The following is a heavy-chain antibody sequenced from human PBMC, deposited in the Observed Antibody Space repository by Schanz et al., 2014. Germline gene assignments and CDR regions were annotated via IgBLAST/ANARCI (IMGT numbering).Heavy chain of an antibody. V-gene: IGHV1-18*04. CDR3: ARNIIATARAYDI. CDR1: GYTFPSYV. Sequence: QVQLVQSGGEVKTPGASVKVSCKASGYTFPSYVIIWVRQAPGQGLEWMGWINVYNGDTKFAKTFQDRVTLTTDTSTSTAYMELRSLRSDDTAVYYCARNIIATARAYDIWGQGTLVTVSS. D-gene: IGHD6-13*01. CDR2: INVYNGDT. J-gene: IGHJ3*02.